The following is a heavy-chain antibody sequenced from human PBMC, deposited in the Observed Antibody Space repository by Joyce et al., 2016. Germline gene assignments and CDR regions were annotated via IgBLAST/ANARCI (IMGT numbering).Heavy chain of an antibody. V-gene: IGHV3-21*01. D-gene: IGHD2-8*01. CDR2: LSSSSSSI. CDR1: GFTFSSYS. Sequence: EVQLVESGGGLVKPGGSLRLSCAASGFTFSSYSRSWARQAAAKGLGVVSSLSSSSSSIKKTDYSKARFTISRDNAKNSLYLQMNSLRVEDTAVYYCARSSYTNGIFDYWGQGTLVTVSS. CDR3: ARSSYTNGIFDY. J-gene: IGHJ4*02.